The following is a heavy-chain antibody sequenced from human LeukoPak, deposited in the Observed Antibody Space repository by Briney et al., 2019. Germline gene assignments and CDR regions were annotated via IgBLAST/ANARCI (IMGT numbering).Heavy chain of an antibody. V-gene: IGHV1-69*13. CDR1: GGTFSSYA. D-gene: IGHD3-9*01. CDR3: AREPADYDILTEGVY. J-gene: IGHJ4*02. CDR2: IIPIFGTA. Sequence: SVKVSCKASGGTFSSYAISWVRQAPGQGLEWMGGIIPIFGTANYAQKFQGRATITADESTSTAYMELSSLRSEDAAVYYCAREPADYDILTEGVYWGQGTLVTVSP.